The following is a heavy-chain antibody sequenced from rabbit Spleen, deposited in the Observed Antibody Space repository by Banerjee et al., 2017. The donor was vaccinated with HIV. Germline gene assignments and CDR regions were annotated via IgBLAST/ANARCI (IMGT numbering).Heavy chain of an antibody. CDR1: GFSFSSNF. CDR2: IDVHKSATT. CDR3: ARDLLGVIGWNFNL. J-gene: IGHJ4*01. Sequence: QEQLEESGGDLVKPEGSLTLTCTASGFSFSSNFMCWVRQAPGKGLEWIACIDVHKSATTYYETWAKGRFTISKTSSTTVTLQMTSLTAADTATCFCARDLLGVIGWNFNLWGPGTLVTVS. V-gene: IGHV1S45*01. D-gene: IGHD1-1*01.